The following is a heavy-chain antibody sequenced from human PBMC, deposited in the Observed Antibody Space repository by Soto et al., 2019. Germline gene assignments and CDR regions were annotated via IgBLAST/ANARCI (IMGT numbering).Heavy chain of an antibody. D-gene: IGHD1-26*01. CDR1: GFTFSTYW. J-gene: IGHJ4*02. V-gene: IGHV3-7*03. Sequence: EAQLVESGGGLVQPGGSLRLSCAASGFTFSTYWMNWVRQAPGMGLEWLAIIRQDGTETHYVDFLKGRFTISRDNTKNSLFLQMNNLRADDTAVYYCVGGAGWELDYWGQGTLVTVSS. CDR3: VGGAGWELDY. CDR2: IRQDGTET.